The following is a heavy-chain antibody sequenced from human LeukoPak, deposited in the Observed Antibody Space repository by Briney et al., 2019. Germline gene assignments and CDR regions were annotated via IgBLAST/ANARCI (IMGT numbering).Heavy chain of an antibody. CDR2: MYYSGSA. CDR3: ARDKYGATDYFDH. Sequence: SETLSLTCTVSGSSITSYYWSWIRQPPGKGLEWIGCMYYSGSASYNPSLKSRVTMSVDTSKNQFSLKLSSVTAADTAVYYCARDKYGATDYFDHWGQGTLVTVSS. J-gene: IGHJ4*02. D-gene: IGHD4/OR15-4a*01. CDR1: GSSITSYY. V-gene: IGHV4-59*01.